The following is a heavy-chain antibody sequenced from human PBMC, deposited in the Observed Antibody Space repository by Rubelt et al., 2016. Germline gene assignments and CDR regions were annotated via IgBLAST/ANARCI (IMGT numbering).Heavy chain of an antibody. CDR3: ARSTVSDIVNWFDP. CDR2: IDPSDSYT. J-gene: IGHJ5*02. D-gene: IGHD2-15*01. V-gene: IGHV5-10-1*01. Sequence: ISWVRQIPGKGLEWMGTIDPSDSYTNYSPSFQGHVTISADKSISTAYLQWSSLKASDTAMYYCARSTVSDIVNWFDPWGQGTLVTVSS.